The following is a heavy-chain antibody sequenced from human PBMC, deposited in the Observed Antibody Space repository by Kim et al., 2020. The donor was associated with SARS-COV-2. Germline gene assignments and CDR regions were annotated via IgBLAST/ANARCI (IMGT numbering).Heavy chain of an antibody. CDR3: ARDGEGYNNISCYYYGFDV. CDR2: INPIVGTT. J-gene: IGHJ6*02. CDR1: GYTFTSYS. Sequence: ASVKVSCKASGYTFTSYSMHWVRQAPGQGLEWMGIINPIVGTTSYAQKFQGRVTMTTDTSTSTAYMELSSLRSEDTAVYYCARDGEGYNNISCYYYGFDVWGQGTTVTVSS. V-gene: IGHV1-46*01. D-gene: IGHD4-4*01.